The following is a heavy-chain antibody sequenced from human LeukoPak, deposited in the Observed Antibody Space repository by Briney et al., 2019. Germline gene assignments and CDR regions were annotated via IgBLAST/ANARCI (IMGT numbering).Heavy chain of an antibody. CDR2: ISGSGGGT. V-gene: IGHV3-23*01. D-gene: IGHD1-26*01. CDR1: GLTVSSTY. J-gene: IGHJ4*02. Sequence: PGGSLRLSCAASGLTVSSTYMSWVRQAPEKGLEWVSTISGSGGGTYYADSVKGRFTISRDDSKNTLYLQMNSLRAEDTAVYYCVKDLGRYRNNCFDYWGQGTLVTVSS. CDR3: VKDLGRYRNNCFDY.